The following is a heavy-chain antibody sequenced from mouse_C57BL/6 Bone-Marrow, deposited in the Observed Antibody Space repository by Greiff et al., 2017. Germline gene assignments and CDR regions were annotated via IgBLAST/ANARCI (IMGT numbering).Heavy chain of an antibody. CDR1: GFTFSSYG. CDR2: ISSGGSYT. D-gene: IGHD1-1*01. CDR3: ARQGPRSNKFITTVFDY. J-gene: IGHJ2*01. Sequence: EVNVVESGGDLVKPGGSLKLSCAASGFTFSSYGMSWVRQTPDKRLEWVATISSGGSYTYYPDSVKGRFTISRDNAKNTLYLQMSSLKSEDTAMYYCARQGPRSNKFITTVFDYWGQGTTLTVSS. V-gene: IGHV5-6*01.